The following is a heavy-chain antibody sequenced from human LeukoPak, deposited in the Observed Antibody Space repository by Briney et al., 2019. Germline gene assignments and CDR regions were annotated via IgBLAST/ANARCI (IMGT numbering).Heavy chain of an antibody. CDR1: GFTVSNNY. CDR3: ARVVDSSSWPYYYYYGMDV. Sequence: GGSLRLSCAASGFTVSNNYMSWVRQAPGKGLEWVSVIYSGGSTYYADSVKGRFTISRDNSKNTLYLQMNSLRAEDTAVYYCARVVDSSSWPYYYYYGMDVWGQGTTVTVSS. CDR2: IYSGGST. J-gene: IGHJ6*02. V-gene: IGHV3-53*01. D-gene: IGHD6-13*01.